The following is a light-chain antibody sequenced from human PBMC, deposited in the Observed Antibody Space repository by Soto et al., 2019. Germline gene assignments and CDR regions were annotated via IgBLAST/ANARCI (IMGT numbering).Light chain of an antibody. J-gene: IGKJ1*01. CDR3: QQYMSSVT. V-gene: IGKV3-20*01. Sequence: EIVLTQSPGSLSLSPGERATLSCRASQSVDSTFFAWYQKKTGQAPRLLIYGASKRATGVPDRFSGSGSGTDFTLTISGLEPEDFAVYYCQQYMSSVTFGQGTKVEI. CDR1: QSVDSTF. CDR2: GAS.